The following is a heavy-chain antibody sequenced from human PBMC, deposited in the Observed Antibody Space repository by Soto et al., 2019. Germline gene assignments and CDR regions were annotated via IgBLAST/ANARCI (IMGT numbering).Heavy chain of an antibody. J-gene: IGHJ4*02. CDR2: ISDDGPTA. D-gene: IGHD1-1*01. Sequence: GGSLRLSCSVSGFTFSAYWMHWVRQVPGKGLTWVSRISDDGPTATYADSVKGRFVISRDNAKNSLYLEMNTLRADDSGLYYCARGPRVSSTGTGAHWGRGTLVTVSS. CDR3: ARGPRVSSTGTGAH. CDR1: GFTFSAYW. V-gene: IGHV3-74*01.